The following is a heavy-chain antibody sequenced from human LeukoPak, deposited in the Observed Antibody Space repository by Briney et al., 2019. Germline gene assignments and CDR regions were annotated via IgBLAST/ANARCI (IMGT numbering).Heavy chain of an antibody. Sequence: PGGSLRLSCAASGFTFSSYSMNWVRQAPGKGLEWVSSISSSSSYIYYADSVKGRFTISRDNSKNTLYLQMNSLRAEDTAVYYCAKDQTRRITIFGVVNVGDYWGQGTLVTVSS. V-gene: IGHV3-21*04. CDR3: AKDQTRRITIFGVVNVGDY. D-gene: IGHD3-3*01. CDR2: ISSSSSYI. CDR1: GFTFSSYS. J-gene: IGHJ4*02.